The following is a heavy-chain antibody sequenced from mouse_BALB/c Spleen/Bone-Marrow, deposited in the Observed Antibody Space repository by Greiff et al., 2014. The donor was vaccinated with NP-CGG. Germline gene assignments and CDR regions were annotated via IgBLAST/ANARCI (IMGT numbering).Heavy chain of an antibody. CDR1: GFTFSSYG. CDR3: AAITTVAY. Sequence: DVHLVESGGGLVKPGGSLKLSCAASGFTFSSYGMSWVRQTPEKRLEWVATISGGDTYTYYPDSVRGRFTISRDNAKNNLYLQMSSLRSEDTALYYCAAITTVAYWGRGTLVTVSA. D-gene: IGHD1-1*01. CDR2: ISGGDTYT. V-gene: IGHV5-9-2*01. J-gene: IGHJ3*01.